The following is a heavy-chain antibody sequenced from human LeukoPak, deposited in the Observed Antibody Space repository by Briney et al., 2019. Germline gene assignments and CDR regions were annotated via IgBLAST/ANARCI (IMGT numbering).Heavy chain of an antibody. CDR1: GFTFSSYS. CDR3: AKNGDSVWGSLYYFDS. J-gene: IGHJ4*02. CDR2: ISSSSSYI. D-gene: IGHD3-16*01. V-gene: IGHV3-21*04. Sequence: GGSLRLSCAASGFTFSSYSMNWVRQAPGKGLEWVSSISSSSSYIYYADSVKGRFTISRDNAKNSLYLQMNSLRAEDTAVYYCAKNGDSVWGSLYYFDSWGQGTLVTVSS.